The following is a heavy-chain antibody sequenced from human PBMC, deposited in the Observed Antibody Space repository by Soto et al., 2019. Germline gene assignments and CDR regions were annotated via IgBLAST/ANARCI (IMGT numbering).Heavy chain of an antibody. CDR2: IYSAGSA. J-gene: IGHJ4*02. Sequence: GGSLRLSCAASGFTVSSYHMSWVRQAPGKGLELISVIYSAGSAVFADSVKGRFTISRDNSKNTLYLKMSSLRAEDTALYYCARVHISSYHYFDYWGQGTLVTVSS. CDR1: GFTVSSYH. V-gene: IGHV3-66*01. CDR3: ARVHISSYHYFDY. D-gene: IGHD6-13*01.